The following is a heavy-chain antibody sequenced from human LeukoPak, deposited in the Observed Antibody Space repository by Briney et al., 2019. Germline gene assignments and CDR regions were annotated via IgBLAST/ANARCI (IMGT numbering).Heavy chain of an antibody. J-gene: IGHJ5*01. V-gene: IGHV1-2*02. CDR2: INPNSGET. CDR3: ARVLFNSSYDS. D-gene: IGHD1-1*01. Sequence: ASVEVSCKASGFTITGVYMHWVRQAPGQGLEWMGWINPNSGETRYEQKFQGRVTMTRDTSIDTVHMELGSLTSDDTAVYYCARVLFNSSYDSWGQGTLVTVSS. CDR1: GFTITGVY.